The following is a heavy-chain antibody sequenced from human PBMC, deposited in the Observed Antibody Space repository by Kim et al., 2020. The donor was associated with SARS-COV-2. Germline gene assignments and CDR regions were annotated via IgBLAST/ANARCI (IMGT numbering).Heavy chain of an antibody. D-gene: IGHD5-12*01. CDR2: RNPFFGTS. CDR1: GDSFST. V-gene: IGHV1-69*06. CDR3: ARANGHDLERFDP. J-gene: IGHJ5*02. Sequence: SVKVSCKASGDSFSTIDWVRQAPGQGFEWMGRRNPFFGTSTFAQKFQGRVTITADKTTSTAYMEMSSLTSEDTAVYYCARANGHDLERFDPWGQGTLVTVSS.